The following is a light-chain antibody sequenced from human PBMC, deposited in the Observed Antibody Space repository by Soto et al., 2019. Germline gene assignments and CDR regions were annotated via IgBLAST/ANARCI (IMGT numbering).Light chain of an antibody. CDR2: DAS. V-gene: IGKV1-5*01. J-gene: IGKJ1*01. Sequence: DIEMTQSPSTLSASIFYGFTITCRASESISGWLAWYQQQPGKAPKLLIYDASNLESGVPSRFSGSGSGTEFTLAISSLQPDDFATYYCQQYNNYPRTFGQGTKVDIK. CDR3: QQYNNYPRT. CDR1: ESISGW.